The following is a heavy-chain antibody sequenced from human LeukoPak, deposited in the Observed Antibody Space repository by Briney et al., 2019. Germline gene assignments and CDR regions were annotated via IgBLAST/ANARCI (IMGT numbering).Heavy chain of an antibody. CDR2: IKSKTDGGTT. J-gene: IGHJ4*02. CDR1: GFTFSNAW. Sequence: GGSLRLSCAASGFTFSNAWTSWVRQAPGKGLEWVGRIKSKTDGGTTDYAAPVKGRFTISRDNAKNSLSLQVNSLRAEDTAVYYCARSRSGFYEDYWGQGTLVTVSS. D-gene: IGHD3-3*01. CDR3: ARSRSGFYEDY. V-gene: IGHV3-15*01.